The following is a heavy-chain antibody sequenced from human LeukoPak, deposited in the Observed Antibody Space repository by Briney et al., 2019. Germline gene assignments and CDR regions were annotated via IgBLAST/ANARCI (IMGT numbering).Heavy chain of an antibody. J-gene: IGHJ4*02. CDR1: GGSFTNPF. D-gene: IGHD3-16*01. CDR3: AWHYVWGRFDS. CDR2: INHNRVT. V-gene: IGHV4-34*01. Sequence: PSETLSLTCGASGGSFTNPFWTWIRQAPGQGLEWIGDINHNRVTNYNPSLKSRVTISADTSNSLSLRSVTAADTAVYFCAWHYVWGRFDSWGQGTLVTVSS.